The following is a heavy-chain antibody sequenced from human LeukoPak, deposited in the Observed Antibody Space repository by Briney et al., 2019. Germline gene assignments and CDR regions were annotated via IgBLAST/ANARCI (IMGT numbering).Heavy chain of an antibody. J-gene: IGHJ2*01. Sequence: GESLKISCKGSEYSFTSHWIGWGRQIPGKGLELVGVIYPGDSDTRYSPSFQGQFTISADKSINTAYLQWNSLKASDTAMYYCARNIQRYCSGGSCYSNWYFDLWGRGTLVTVSS. V-gene: IGHV5-51*01. CDR1: EYSFTSHW. CDR3: ARNIQRYCSGGSCYSNWYFDL. D-gene: IGHD2-15*01. CDR2: IYPGDSDT.